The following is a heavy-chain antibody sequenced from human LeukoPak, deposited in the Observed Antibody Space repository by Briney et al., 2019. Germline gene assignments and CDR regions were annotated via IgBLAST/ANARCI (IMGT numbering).Heavy chain of an antibody. Sequence: GASVKVSCKASGYTFTSYYMHWVRQAPGQGLEWMGIINPSGSSTSYAQKFQGRVTMTRDTSTSRVYLEWNSLRSEDTAVYYCSRDRGNTAMVLLDYWGQGTLVTVSS. V-gene: IGHV1-46*01. CDR2: INPSGSST. D-gene: IGHD5-18*01. CDR1: GYTFTSYY. J-gene: IGHJ4*02. CDR3: SRDRGNTAMVLLDY.